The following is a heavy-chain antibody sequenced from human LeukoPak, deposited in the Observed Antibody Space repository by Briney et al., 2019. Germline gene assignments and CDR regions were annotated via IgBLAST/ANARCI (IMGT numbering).Heavy chain of an antibody. J-gene: IGHJ5*02. CDR1: GGSISSGGYY. Sequence: SETLSLTCNVSGGSISSGGYYWSSIRQHPGKGLEWIGYIYYSGSTYYNPSLKSRVTISVDTSKNQFSLKLSSVAAADTAVYYCARWQGPNMFDPWGQGTLVTVSS. CDR2: IYYSGST. CDR3: ARWQGPNMFDP. V-gene: IGHV4-31*03.